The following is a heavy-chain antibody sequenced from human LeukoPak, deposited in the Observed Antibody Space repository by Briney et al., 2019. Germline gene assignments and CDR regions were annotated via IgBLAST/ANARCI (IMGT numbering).Heavy chain of an antibody. D-gene: IGHD1-1*01. CDR3: ARALETGTTIDY. J-gene: IGHJ4*02. CDR1: GGSISSGGYS. Sequence: SETLSLTCAVSGGSISSGGYSWSWIRQPPGKGLEWIGYIYHSGSTYYNPSLKSRVTISVDTSKNQFSLKLSSVTAADTAVYYCARALETGTTIDYWGQGTLVTVSS. CDR2: IYHSGST. V-gene: IGHV4-30-2*01.